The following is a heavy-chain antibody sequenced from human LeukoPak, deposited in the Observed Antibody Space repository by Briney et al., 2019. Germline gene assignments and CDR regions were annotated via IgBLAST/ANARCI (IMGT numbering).Heavy chain of an antibody. CDR3: ARIKYYYDSSGYRYYFDY. Sequence: TSETLSLTWTVSGGSISSYYWSWIRQPPGKGLEWNGYIYYSGSTNYNPSLKSRVTISVDTSKNQFSLKLSSVTAADTAVYYCARIKYYYDSSGYRYYFDYWGQGTLVTVSS. J-gene: IGHJ4*02. CDR2: IYYSGST. V-gene: IGHV4-59*08. D-gene: IGHD3-22*01. CDR1: GGSISSYY.